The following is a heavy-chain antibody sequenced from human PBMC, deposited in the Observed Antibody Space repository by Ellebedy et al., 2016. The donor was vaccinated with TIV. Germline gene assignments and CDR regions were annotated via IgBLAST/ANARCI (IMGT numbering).Heavy chain of an antibody. CDR3: ARGVVVTAIVQ. Sequence: GESLKISXAASGFTVSSTYMAWIRQAPGKGLEWVSVIYSGGTTYYADSVEGRFTISRDKSKNTLFLQMNSLRVDDTAVYYCARGVVVTAIVQWGLGTLVTVSS. V-gene: IGHV3-53*01. J-gene: IGHJ4*02. CDR2: IYSGGTT. D-gene: IGHD2-21*02. CDR1: GFTVSSTY.